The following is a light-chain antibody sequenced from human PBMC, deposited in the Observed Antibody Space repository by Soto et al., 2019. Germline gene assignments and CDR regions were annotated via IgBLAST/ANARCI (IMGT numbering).Light chain of an antibody. V-gene: IGLV2-8*01. Sequence: QSALTQPPSASESPGQSVTISCTGTSSDVGGYNSVSWYQQHPGKAPKLMIYDVSKRPSGVPDRFSGSKSGNTASLTVSGLQAEDEAEYYCTSYAGSNNFVLFGGGTKLTVL. CDR2: DVS. CDR1: SSDVGGYNS. J-gene: IGLJ3*02. CDR3: TSYAGSNNFVL.